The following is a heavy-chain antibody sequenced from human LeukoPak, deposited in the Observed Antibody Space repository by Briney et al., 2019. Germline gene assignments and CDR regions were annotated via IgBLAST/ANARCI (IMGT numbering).Heavy chain of an antibody. J-gene: IGHJ6*02. CDR2: ISGNSGNT. Sequence: ASVKVSCKCSGYSFISYGINWVRQAPGQGLEWMGWISGNSGNTKYADKFQGRVTMTTDTSTETVYMELRSPRSDDTAVYYCARSGFTVVPIANYHDGMDVWGHGTTVTVSS. CDR3: ARSGFTVVPIANYHDGMDV. D-gene: IGHD2-2*01. CDR1: GYSFISYG. V-gene: IGHV1-18*01.